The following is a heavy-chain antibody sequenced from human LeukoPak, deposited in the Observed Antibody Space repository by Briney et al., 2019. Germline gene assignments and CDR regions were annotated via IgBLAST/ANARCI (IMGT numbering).Heavy chain of an antibody. D-gene: IGHD6-6*01. J-gene: IGHJ6*03. V-gene: IGHV4-34*01. CDR3: ARGWASSSVRTSLPYYYMDV. CDR2: INHSGST. Sequence: SETLSLTCAVYGVSFSGFYWSWLRQPPGKGLEWIGEINHSGSTNYSPSLKSRVTISVDTSKNQFSLKLSSVTAADTAVYYCARGWASSSVRTSLPYYYMDVWGNGTTVTVSS. CDR1: GVSFSGFY.